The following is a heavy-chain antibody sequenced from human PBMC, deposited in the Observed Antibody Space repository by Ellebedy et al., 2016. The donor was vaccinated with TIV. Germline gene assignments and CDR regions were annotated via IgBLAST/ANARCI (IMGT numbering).Heavy chain of an antibody. CDR3: ARDSTGTTFDI. Sequence: PGGSLRLSCAASRFMSTWMSWVRQAPGKGLEWVGQISQDGSATYYVASVRGRFIISSDNADNSLYLQMNSLRAEDTAVYDCARDSTGTTFDIWGQGTTVIVSS. CDR1: RFMSTW. V-gene: IGHV3-7*03. D-gene: IGHD1-1*01. CDR2: ISQDGSAT. J-gene: IGHJ3*02.